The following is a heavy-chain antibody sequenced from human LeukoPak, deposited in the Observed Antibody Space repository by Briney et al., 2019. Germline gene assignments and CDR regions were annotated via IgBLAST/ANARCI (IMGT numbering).Heavy chain of an antibody. D-gene: IGHD3-10*01. J-gene: IGHJ4*02. CDR3: ARTIWFGVLLGYYFDY. V-gene: IGHV4-39*01. Sequence: SETLSLTCTVSGGSISSSSYYWGWIRQPPGKGLEWIGSIYYSGSTYYNPSLKSRVTISVDTSKNQFSLKLSSVTAADTAVYYCARTIWFGVLLGYYFDYWGQGTLVTVSS. CDR2: IYYSGST. CDR1: GGSISSSSYY.